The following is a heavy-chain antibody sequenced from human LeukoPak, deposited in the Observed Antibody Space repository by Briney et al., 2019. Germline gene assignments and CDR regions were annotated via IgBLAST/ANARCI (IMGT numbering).Heavy chain of an antibody. Sequence: GGSLRLSCAASGLTFSSYAMSWVRQAPGKGLVWVSAISGTGIYIYHADSVKGRFAISRDNSKNTLYLQMNSLRVEDTAIYYCAKDTVRGDFDYWGQGTLVTVSS. CDR2: ISGTGIYI. J-gene: IGHJ4*02. CDR3: AKDTVRGDFDY. V-gene: IGHV3-23*01. D-gene: IGHD3-10*01. CDR1: GLTFSSYA.